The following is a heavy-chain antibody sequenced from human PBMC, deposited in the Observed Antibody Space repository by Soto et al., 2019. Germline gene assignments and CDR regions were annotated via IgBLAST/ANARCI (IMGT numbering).Heavy chain of an antibody. D-gene: IGHD3-10*01. CDR2: IIPILGIA. J-gene: IGHJ3*01. Sequence: SVKVSCKASGGTFSSYTISWVRRAPGEGLEWMGRIIPILGIANYAQKFQGRVTITADKSTSTAYMELSSLRSEDTAVYYCASFVFIYAGYVHVFAFRGQRTIVIVSS. CDR3: ASFVFIYAGYVHVFAF. V-gene: IGHV1-69*02. CDR1: GGTFSSYT.